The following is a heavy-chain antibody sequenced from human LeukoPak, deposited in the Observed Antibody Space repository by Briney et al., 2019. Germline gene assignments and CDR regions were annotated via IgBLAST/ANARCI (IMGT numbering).Heavy chain of an antibody. CDR3: ARSGRGVDSFYFYMDV. CDR1: EFTFSNYY. D-gene: IGHD3-10*01. J-gene: IGHJ6*03. Sequence: PGGSLRLSCAGSEFTFSNYYMSWIRQAPGKGLEWVANIKHDGSEKQDGSEKNYVDSVKGRFTISRDNAKNSLYLQMNSLRAEDTAVYYCARSGRGVDSFYFYMDVWGKGTTVTVSS. V-gene: IGHV3-7*01. CDR2: IKHDGSEKQDGSEK.